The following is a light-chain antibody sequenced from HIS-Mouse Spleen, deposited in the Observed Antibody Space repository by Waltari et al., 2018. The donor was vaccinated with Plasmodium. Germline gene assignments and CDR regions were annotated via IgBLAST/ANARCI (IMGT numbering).Light chain of an antibody. Sequence: SYELPQPPSVSVSPGETARITCAGDALPNTYTYWYHQKSGQAPVLFIYEDSKRPSGIPARFSGSSSGTMATLTISGAQVEEEADYYCYSTDSSGNHRVFGGGTKLTVL. CDR3: YSTDSSGNHRV. J-gene: IGLJ3*02. CDR2: EDS. V-gene: IGLV3-10*01. CDR1: ALPNTY.